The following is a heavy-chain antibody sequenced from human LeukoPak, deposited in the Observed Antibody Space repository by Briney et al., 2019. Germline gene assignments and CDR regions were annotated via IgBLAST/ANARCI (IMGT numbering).Heavy chain of an antibody. CDR3: AKDYEPLVGVNRWGDWFDP. V-gene: IGHV3-23*01. J-gene: IGHJ5*02. D-gene: IGHD3-10*01. CDR2: ISGTGETT. Sequence: GGSLRLSCVGTGFTFRTYGMTWVRQAPGKGLEWVSLISGTGETTFYADSVKGRFTISRDNFKKTGYLQMNSLRAEDTAVYFCAKDYEPLVGVNRWGDWFDPWGQGTLVTVSS. CDR1: GFTFRTYG.